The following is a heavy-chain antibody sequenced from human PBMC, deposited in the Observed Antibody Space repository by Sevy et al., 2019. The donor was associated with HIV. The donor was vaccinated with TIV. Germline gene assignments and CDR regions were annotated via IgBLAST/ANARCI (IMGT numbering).Heavy chain of an antibody. J-gene: IGHJ4*01. CDR1: GFTFSVYS. D-gene: IGHD3-22*01. CDR3: ASDVYYSDGSAYDIEH. CDR2: IGSSGSTI. V-gene: IGHV3-48*04. Sequence: GGSLRLSCAASGFTFSVYSMNWVRQAPGKGLEWLSYIGSSGSTIVYADSVKGRFTISRDNAWSSLFLQMNSLRPEDTAIYYCASDVYYSDGSAYDIEHWGHGTLVTVSS.